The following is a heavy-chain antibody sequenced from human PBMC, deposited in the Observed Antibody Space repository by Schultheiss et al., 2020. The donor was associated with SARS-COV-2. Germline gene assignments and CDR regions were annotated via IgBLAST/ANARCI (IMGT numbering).Heavy chain of an antibody. J-gene: IGHJ4*02. V-gene: IGHV1-46*01. CDR3: ARDRPDYYDSSGYYSEGYFDY. D-gene: IGHD3-22*01. Sequence: ASVKVSCKASGGTFSSYAISWVRQAPGQGLEWMGIINPSGGSTSYAQKFQGRVTMTRDTSTSTVYMELSSLRSEDTAVYYCARDRPDYYDSSGYYSEGYFDYWGQGTLVTVSS. CDR1: GGTFSSYA. CDR2: INPSGGST.